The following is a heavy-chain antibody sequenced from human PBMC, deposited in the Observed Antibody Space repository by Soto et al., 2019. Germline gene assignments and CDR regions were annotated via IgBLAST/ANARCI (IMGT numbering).Heavy chain of an antibody. Sequence: QLQLQESGPGLVKPSETLSLTCTVSGGSISSSSYYWGWIRQPPGKGLEWIGSIYYSGSTYYNPSLKSRVTISVDTSKNQFSLKLSSVTAADTAVYYCAKSVGATPYYYYGMDVWGQGTTVTVSS. CDR3: AKSVGATPYYYYGMDV. CDR2: IYYSGST. CDR1: GGSISSSSYY. D-gene: IGHD1-26*01. V-gene: IGHV4-39*01. J-gene: IGHJ6*02.